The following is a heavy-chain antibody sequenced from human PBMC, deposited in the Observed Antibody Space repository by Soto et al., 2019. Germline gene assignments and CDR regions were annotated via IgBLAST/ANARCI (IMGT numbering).Heavy chain of an antibody. V-gene: IGHV4-59*08. CDR1: GGSISSYY. CDR3: ARRYGYYFDY. CDR2: IYYSGST. Sequence: QVQLQESGPGLVKPSETLSLTCTVSGGSISSYYWSWIRQPPGKGLEWIGYIYYSGSTNYNPSLKSRVTLSVDTSKNQLSLKLRSVTAADTAVYYCARRYGYYFDYWGQGTLVTVSS. J-gene: IGHJ4*02. D-gene: IGHD4-17*01.